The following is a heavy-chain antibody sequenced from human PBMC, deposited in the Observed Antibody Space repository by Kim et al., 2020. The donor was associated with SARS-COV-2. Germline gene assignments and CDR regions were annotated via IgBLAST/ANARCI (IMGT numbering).Heavy chain of an antibody. D-gene: IGHD6-13*01. J-gene: IGHJ4*02. CDR3: ARHLLAAAVPFDY. CDR1: GGSISSSSYY. V-gene: IGHV4-39*01. Sequence: SETLSLTCTVSGGSISSSSYYWGWIRQPPGKGLEWIGSIYYSGSTYYNPSLKSRVTISVDTSKNQFSLKLSSVTAADTAVYYCARHLLAAAVPFDYWGQGTLVTVSS. CDR2: IYYSGST.